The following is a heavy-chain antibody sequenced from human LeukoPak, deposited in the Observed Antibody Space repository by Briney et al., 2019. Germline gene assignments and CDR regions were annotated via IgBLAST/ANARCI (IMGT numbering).Heavy chain of an antibody. CDR2: IIPILGIA. CDR3: ARGGGGHDAFDI. J-gene: IGHJ3*02. D-gene: IGHD4-23*01. CDR1: GGTFSRYA. V-gene: IGHV1-69*04. Sequence: SVKVSCKASGGTFSRYAISWVRQAPGQGLEWMGRIIPILGIANYVQKFQGRVTITADKSTSTAYMELSSLRSEDTAVYYCARGGGGHDAFDIWGQGTMVTVSS.